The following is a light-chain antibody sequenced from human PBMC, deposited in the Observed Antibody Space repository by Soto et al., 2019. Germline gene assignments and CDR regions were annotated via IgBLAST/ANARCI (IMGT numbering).Light chain of an antibody. J-gene: IGKJ1*01. CDR3: QQYNNWPRT. CDR1: QSVSSN. Sequence: EIVMTQSPATLSVSPGERATLSCRASQSVSSNLAWYQQNPGQAPRLLIYGASTRATGIPARVSGSGSGTEFTLTISSLQSEDFAVYYCQQYNNWPRTFGQGTKVDIK. CDR2: GAS. V-gene: IGKV3-15*01.